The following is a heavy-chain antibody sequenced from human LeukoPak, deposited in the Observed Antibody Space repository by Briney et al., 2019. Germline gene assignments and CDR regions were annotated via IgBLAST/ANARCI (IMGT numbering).Heavy chain of an antibody. CDR1: GFTFSSYW. D-gene: IGHD3-16*01. CDR3: ASAPGLGY. J-gene: IGHJ4*02. Sequence: PGGSLRLSCAASGFTFSSYWMTWVRQSPGKGLEWVANIKQDGSEKYHVDSVKGRFTISRDNAKNSLYLQMHSLRVGDTAVYYCASAPGLGYWGQGTLVTVSS. CDR2: IKQDGSEK. V-gene: IGHV3-7*01.